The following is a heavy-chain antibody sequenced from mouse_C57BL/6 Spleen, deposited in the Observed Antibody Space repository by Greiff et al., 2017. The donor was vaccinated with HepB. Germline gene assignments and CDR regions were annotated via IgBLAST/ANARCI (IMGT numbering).Heavy chain of an antibody. CDR1: GSTFSSYA. CDR2: ISDVGSYT. CDR3: ARGKIYFFFDY. D-gene: IGHD2-1*01. V-gene: IGHV5-4*01. Sequence: EVQLVESGGGLVKPGGSLKLSCAASGSTFSSYAMSWVRQTPEKRLEWVATISDVGSYTYYPDNVKGRFTISRDNAKNNLYLQMSHLKSEDTAMYYCARGKIYFFFDYWGQGTTLTVSS. J-gene: IGHJ2*01.